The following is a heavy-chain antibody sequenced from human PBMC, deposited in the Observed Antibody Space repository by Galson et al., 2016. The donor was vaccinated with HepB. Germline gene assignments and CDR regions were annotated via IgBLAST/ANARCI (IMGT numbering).Heavy chain of an antibody. Sequence: SLRLSCAASGFTFSSYGMSWVRQAPGKGLEWVAVIWYHGYNKYYSDSVKGRFTISRDNSKNTLYLQMNSLRVEDTAVYYCAKAHYDILTGYWPYFDYWGQGTLVTVSS. CDR3: AKAHYDILTGYWPYFDY. V-gene: IGHV3-33*06. CDR2: IWYHGYNK. J-gene: IGHJ4*02. D-gene: IGHD3-9*01. CDR1: GFTFSSYG.